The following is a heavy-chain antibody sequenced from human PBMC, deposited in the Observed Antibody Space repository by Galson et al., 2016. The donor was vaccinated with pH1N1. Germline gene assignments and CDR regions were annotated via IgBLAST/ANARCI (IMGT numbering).Heavy chain of an antibody. CDR3: ASQYDFGDYRGDAFDI. J-gene: IGHJ3*02. Sequence: QSGAEVKKPGESLKISCKASGYSFTRYWIAWVRQVPGKGLEWVGVVNPGGSTIRYSPPCQGQVTISSDKSINTAYLQWISLKASDTATYYCASQYDFGDYRGDAFDIWGQGTMVIVSS. CDR1: GYSFTRYW. CDR2: VNPGGSTI. D-gene: IGHD4-17*01. V-gene: IGHV5-51*03.